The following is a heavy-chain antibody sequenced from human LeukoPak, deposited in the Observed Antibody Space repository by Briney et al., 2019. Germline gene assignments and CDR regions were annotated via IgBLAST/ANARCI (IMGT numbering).Heavy chain of an antibody. Sequence: GESLRISCETSGYSFATYWIGWVRQMPGRGLEWMGIIYPGDSDTRYSPSFQGQVTISADKSISTAYLQWSSLKASDTAMYYCATGLVGATHFDYWGQGTLVTVSS. CDR1: GYSFATYW. J-gene: IGHJ4*02. D-gene: IGHD1-26*01. CDR3: ATGLVGATHFDY. CDR2: IYPGDSDT. V-gene: IGHV5-51*01.